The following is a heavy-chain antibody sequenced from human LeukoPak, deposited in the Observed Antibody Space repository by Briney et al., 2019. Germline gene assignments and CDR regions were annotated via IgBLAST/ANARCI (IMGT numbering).Heavy chain of an antibody. CDR2: IYYSGST. V-gene: IGHV4-59*08. CDR3: ARSNWGNYYYMDV. J-gene: IGHJ6*03. CDR1: GGSISSYY. D-gene: IGHD7-27*01. Sequence: SETLSLTCTVSGGSISSYYWSWIRQPPGKGLEWIGYIYYSGSTNYNPSLKSRVTISVDTSKNQFSLKLSSVTAADTAVYYCARSNWGNYYYMDVWGKGTTVTVSS.